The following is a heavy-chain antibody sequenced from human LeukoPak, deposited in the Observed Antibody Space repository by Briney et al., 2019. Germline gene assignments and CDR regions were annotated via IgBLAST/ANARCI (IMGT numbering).Heavy chain of an antibody. CDR3: VHRPVTWGFDY. D-gene: IGHD4-17*01. CDR2: MYWDDDK. CDR1: GFSLSTSGVG. V-gene: IGHV2-5*02. J-gene: IGHJ4*02. Sequence: SGPTLVKPTQTLTLTCTFSGFSLSTSGVGVGWIRQPPGKALEWLALMYWDDDKRYSPSLKSRLTITKDTSKNQVFLTMTNMDPVDTATYYCVHRPVTWGFDYWGQGTLVTVSS.